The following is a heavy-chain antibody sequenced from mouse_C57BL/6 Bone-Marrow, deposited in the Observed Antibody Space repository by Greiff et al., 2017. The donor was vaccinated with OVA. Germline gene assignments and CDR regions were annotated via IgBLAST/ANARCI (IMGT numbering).Heavy chain of an antibody. Sequence: QVHVKQPGAELVKPGASVKLSCKASGYTFTSYWMQWVKQRPGQGLEWIGEIDPSDSYTNYNQKFKGKATLTVDTSSSTAYMQLSSLTSEDSAVYYCAREGIYYGNYGNYFDYWGQGTTLTVSS. J-gene: IGHJ2*01. V-gene: IGHV1-50*01. D-gene: IGHD2-1*01. CDR2: IDPSDSYT. CDR3: AREGIYYGNYGNYFDY. CDR1: GYTFTSYW.